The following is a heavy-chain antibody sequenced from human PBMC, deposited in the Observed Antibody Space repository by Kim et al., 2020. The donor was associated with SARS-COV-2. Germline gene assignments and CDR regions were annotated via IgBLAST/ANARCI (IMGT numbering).Heavy chain of an antibody. V-gene: IGHV3-15*01. D-gene: IGHD2-2*01. J-gene: IGHJ4*02. Sequence: ADGGTAYLAAPVKGRFTISRDDAKNTLYLLMNSVKTDDSAVYYCTTVSMRWGQGTLVTVSS. CDR2: ADGGTA. CDR3: TTVSMR.